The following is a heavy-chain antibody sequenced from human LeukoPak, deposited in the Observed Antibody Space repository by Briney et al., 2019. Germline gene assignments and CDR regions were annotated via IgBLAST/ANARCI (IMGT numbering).Heavy chain of an antibody. J-gene: IGHJ5*02. CDR3: AGDYYGSGSHPNWFDP. CDR2: IYTSGSA. CDR1: GGSISSYY. Sequence: SETLSLTCTVSGGSISSYYWSWIRQPAGKGLEWIGRIYTSGSANYNPSLKSRVTMSLDTSKNQFSLKLSSVTAADTAVYYCAGDYYGSGSHPNWFDPWGQGTLVTVSS. V-gene: IGHV4-4*07. D-gene: IGHD3-10*01.